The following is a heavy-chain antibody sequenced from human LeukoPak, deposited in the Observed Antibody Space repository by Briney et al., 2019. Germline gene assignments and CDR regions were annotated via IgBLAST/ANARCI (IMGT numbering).Heavy chain of an antibody. CDR2: MNPNSGNT. CDR1: GYTFTSYD. J-gene: IGHJ4*02. V-gene: IGHV1-8*01. D-gene: IGHD1-26*01. Sequence: ASVKVSCKASGYTFTSYDINWVRQATGQGLEWMGWMNPNSGNTGYAQKFQGRVTMTRNTSISTAYMELSSLRSEDTAVYYCARGVKWELRRGYYFDYWGQGTLVTVSS. CDR3: ARGVKWELRRGYYFDY.